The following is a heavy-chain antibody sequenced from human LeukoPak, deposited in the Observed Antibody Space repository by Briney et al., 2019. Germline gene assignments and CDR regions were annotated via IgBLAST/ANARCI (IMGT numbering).Heavy chain of an antibody. CDR3: VRRGIAAHHHDY. CDR1: GGSISSSNW. D-gene: IGHD6-13*01. Sequence: SETLSLTCAVSGGSISSSNWWSWVRQPPGKGLEWIGEIYHSGSTNYNPSLKSRVTISVDKSKNQFSLKLSSVTAADTAVYYCVRRGIAAHHHDYWGQGTLVTVSS. V-gene: IGHV4-4*02. J-gene: IGHJ4*02. CDR2: IYHSGST.